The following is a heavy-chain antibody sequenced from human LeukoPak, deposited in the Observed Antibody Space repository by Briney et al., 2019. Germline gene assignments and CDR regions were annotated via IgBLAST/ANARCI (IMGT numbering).Heavy chain of an antibody. J-gene: IGHJ4*02. D-gene: IGHD2-15*01. CDR2: IYYSGST. Sequence: PSETLSLTCTVSGGSISSYYWSWIRQPPGKGLEWIGYIYYSGSTNYNPSLKSRVTISVDTSKNQFSPKLSSVTAADTAVYYCAREIYPATFDYWGQGTLVTVSS. V-gene: IGHV4-59*12. CDR3: AREIYPATFDY. CDR1: GGSISSYY.